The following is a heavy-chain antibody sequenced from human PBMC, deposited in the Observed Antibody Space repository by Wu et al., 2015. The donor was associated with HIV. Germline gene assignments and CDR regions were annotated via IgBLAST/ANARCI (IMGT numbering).Heavy chain of an antibody. CDR1: GYTFTTYS. D-gene: IGHD2-2*01. CDR2: IIPMFGAP. CDR3: AYVASSSYDAFDI. Sequence: QVQLVQSGAEVKEPGASVKISCKASGYTFTTYSIHWVRQAPGQGLEWMGRIIPMFGAPYYAQNFQGRITITADESTTTVYMEMRSLKSEDTAVYYCAYVASSSYDAFDIWGQGTMIIVS. V-gene: IGHV1-69*18. J-gene: IGHJ3*02.